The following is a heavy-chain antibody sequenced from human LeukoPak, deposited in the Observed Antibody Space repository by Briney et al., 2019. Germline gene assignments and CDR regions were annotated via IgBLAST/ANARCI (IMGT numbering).Heavy chain of an antibody. V-gene: IGHV4-59*01. CDR2: IYYNGNT. J-gene: IGHJ6*02. CDR3: ARGYYDFWSGYYHYYYYGMDV. CDR1: GGFISNYY. Sequence: PSETLSLTCTVSGGFISNYYWSWIRQPPGKGLEWIGYIYYNGNTNYNPSLNSRVTISVDTSKNQFSLKLSSVTAADTAVYYCARGYYDFWSGYYHYYYYGMDVWGQGTTVTVSS. D-gene: IGHD3-3*01.